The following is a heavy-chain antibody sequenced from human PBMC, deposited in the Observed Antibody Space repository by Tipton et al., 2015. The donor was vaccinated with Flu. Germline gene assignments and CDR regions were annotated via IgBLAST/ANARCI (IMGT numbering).Heavy chain of an antibody. Sequence: TLSLTCAVSGGSISGHSWSWIRQPPGKGLESIGYVSYSGSTNYNPSLKSRVTISADASKNQVSLTLNSVTAADTAVYYCAREHFYDVDPDDWYIDLWGRGTLVTVAS. CDR1: GGSISGHS. CDR2: VSYSGST. D-gene: IGHD3-22*01. J-gene: IGHJ2*01. CDR3: AREHFYDVDPDDWYIDL. V-gene: IGHV4-59*11.